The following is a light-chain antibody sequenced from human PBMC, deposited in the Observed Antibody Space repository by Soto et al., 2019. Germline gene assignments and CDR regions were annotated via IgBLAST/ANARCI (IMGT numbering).Light chain of an antibody. CDR1: SSDIGGYNY. J-gene: IGLJ1*01. CDR3: SSFTSRHPYV. CDR2: DVS. V-gene: IGLV2-14*01. Sequence: QSALTQPASVSGSPGQSTTISCTGTSSDIGGYNYVSWYQQLPGEAPKLIIYDVSDRPSGVSTRFSGSKSGNTASLTISGVQAEDEGDYYCSSFTSRHPYVFGTGTKVTVL.